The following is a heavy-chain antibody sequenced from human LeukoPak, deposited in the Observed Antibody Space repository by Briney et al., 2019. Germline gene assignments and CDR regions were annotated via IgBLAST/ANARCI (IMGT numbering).Heavy chain of an antibody. CDR2: IYTSGST. CDR3: ARRAIGTDYYYYYMDV. J-gene: IGHJ6*03. D-gene: IGHD1-1*01. CDR1: GGSISSGSYY. Sequence: SETLSLTCTVSGGSISSGSYYWSWIRQPAGKGLEWIGRIYTSGSTNYNPSLKSRVTISVDTSKNQFSLKLSSVTAADTAVYYCARRAIGTDYYYYYMDVWGTGTTVTVSS. V-gene: IGHV4-61*02.